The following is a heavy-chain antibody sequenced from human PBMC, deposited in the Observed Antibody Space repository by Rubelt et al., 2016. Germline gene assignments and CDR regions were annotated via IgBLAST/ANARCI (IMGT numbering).Heavy chain of an antibody. CDR2: INPSGGST. CDR3: ARDVGGNSVLYYFDY. D-gene: IGHD4-23*01. Sequence: QVQLVQSGAEVKKPGASVKVSCKASGYTFTSYYMHWVRQAPGQGLEWMGIINPSGGSTSYRPKVQGRVTMTRETSTRTVYMELSSLTSGDTAVYYCARDVGGNSVLYYFDYWGQGTLVTVSS. CDR1: GYTFTSYY. V-gene: IGHV1-46*01. J-gene: IGHJ4*02.